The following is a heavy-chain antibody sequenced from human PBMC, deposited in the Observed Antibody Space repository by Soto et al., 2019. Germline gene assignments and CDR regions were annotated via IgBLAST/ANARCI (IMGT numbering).Heavy chain of an antibody. CDR3: AREGGGYSYPLDDAFDI. V-gene: IGHV3-33*01. CDR2: IWYDGSNK. CDR1: GFTFSSYG. J-gene: IGHJ3*02. D-gene: IGHD5-18*01. Sequence: QVQLVESGGGVVQPGRSLRLSCAASGFTFSSYGMHWVRQAPGKGLEWVAVIWYDGSNKYYADSVKGRFTISRDNSENTLYLQMNSLRAEDTAVYYCAREGGGYSYPLDDAFDIWGQGTMVTVSS.